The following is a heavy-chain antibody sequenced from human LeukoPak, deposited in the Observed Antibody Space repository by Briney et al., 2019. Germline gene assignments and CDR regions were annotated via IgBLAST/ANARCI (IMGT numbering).Heavy chain of an antibody. D-gene: IGHD5-12*01. V-gene: IGHV3-43*02. CDR1: GFTCDDYA. J-gene: IGHJ4*02. Sequence: GGSLRLSCAASGFTCDDYAMHWVRQAPGKGLESVSLISGDGGSTYYADSVKGRFTISRDNSKNSLYLQMNSLRTEDTALYYCAKDIGPATMETLFDYWGQGTLVTVSS. CDR2: ISGDGGST. CDR3: AKDIGPATMETLFDY.